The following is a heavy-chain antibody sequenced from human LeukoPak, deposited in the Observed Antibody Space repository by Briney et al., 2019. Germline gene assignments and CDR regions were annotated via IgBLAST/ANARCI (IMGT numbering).Heavy chain of an antibody. Sequence: GGSLRLSCAASGFTFSNAWMSWVRQAPGKGLEWVGRIKSKTDGGTTDYAAPVKGRFTISRDDSKNTLYLQMNSLKTEDTAVYYCTTARPVVAANNWFDPWGQGTLVTVSS. CDR2: IKSKTDGGTT. V-gene: IGHV3-15*01. CDR3: TTARPVVAANNWFDP. D-gene: IGHD2-15*01. J-gene: IGHJ5*02. CDR1: GFTFSNAW.